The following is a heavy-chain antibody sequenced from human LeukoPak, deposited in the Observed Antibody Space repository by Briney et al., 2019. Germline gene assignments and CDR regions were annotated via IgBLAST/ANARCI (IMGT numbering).Heavy chain of an antibody. CDR1: GYTFTSYD. D-gene: IGHD4-17*01. CDR2: INPNSGGT. J-gene: IGHJ3*02. V-gene: IGHV1-2*02. Sequence: PGASVKVSCKASGYTFTSYDINWVRQAPGQGLEWMGWINPNSGGTNYAQKFQGRVTMPRDTSISTAYMELSRLRSDDTAVYYCASTVTLDAFDIWGQGTMVTVSS. CDR3: ASTVTLDAFDI.